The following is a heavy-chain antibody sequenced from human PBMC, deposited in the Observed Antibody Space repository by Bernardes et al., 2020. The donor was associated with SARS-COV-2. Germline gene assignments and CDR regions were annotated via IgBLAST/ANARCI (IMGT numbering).Heavy chain of an antibody. Sequence: RGSLRLSCAASGFTLNNFGIHWVRQAPGKGLEWVSLISYEGSKQFYADFVRGRFTISRDNSKRAVYLQMNSLGPEDTAVYYCAKRKQIFHLSEWDVGMDVWGQGTTVTVS. CDR3: AKRKQIFHLSEWDVGMDV. CDR1: GFTLNNFG. V-gene: IGHV3-30*18. CDR2: ISYEGSKQ. J-gene: IGHJ6*02. D-gene: IGHD1-26*01.